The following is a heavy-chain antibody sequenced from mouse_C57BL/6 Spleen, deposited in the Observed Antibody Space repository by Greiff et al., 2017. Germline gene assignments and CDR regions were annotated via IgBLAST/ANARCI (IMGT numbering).Heavy chain of an antibody. Sequence: VQLQQSGPELVKPGASVKISCKASGYTFTDYYMNWVKQSHGKSLEWIGDINPNNGGTSYNQKFKGKATLTVDKSSSTAYMELRSLTSEDSAVYYCARSPDGYYGRYAMDYWGQGTSVTVSS. D-gene: IGHD2-3*01. J-gene: IGHJ4*01. V-gene: IGHV1-26*01. CDR2: INPNNGGT. CDR1: GYTFTDYY. CDR3: ARSPDGYYGRYAMDY.